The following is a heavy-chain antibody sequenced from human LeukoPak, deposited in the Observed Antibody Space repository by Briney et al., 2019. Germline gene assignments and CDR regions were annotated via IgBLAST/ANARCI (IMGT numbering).Heavy chain of an antibody. D-gene: IGHD2-21*01. V-gene: IGHV4-39*01. CDR2: IYYTGST. CDR1: GGSISSISYY. Sequence: TSETLSLTCTISGGSISSISYYWGWIRQPPGKGLEWIGSIYYTGSTYYNPSLKSRVTVSVDTSRNQFSLKLSSVTAADTAVYYCARGDVALASCDYWGQGTLVTVSS. J-gene: IGHJ4*02. CDR3: ARGDVALASCDY.